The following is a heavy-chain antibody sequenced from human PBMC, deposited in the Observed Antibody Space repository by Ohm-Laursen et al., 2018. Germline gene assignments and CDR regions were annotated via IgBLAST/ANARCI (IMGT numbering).Heavy chain of an antibody. CDR2: IYYSGST. D-gene: IGHD3-22*01. Sequence: GTLSLTCTVSGGSVSSGSYYWSWLRQPPGMGLVWIGYIYYSGSTNYNPSLKSRVTISVDTSKNQFSLKLSSVTAADTAVYYCASSPAIYDSSGADFDYWGQGTLVTVSS. J-gene: IGHJ4*02. CDR3: ASSPAIYDSSGADFDY. CDR1: GGSVSSGSYY. V-gene: IGHV4-61*01.